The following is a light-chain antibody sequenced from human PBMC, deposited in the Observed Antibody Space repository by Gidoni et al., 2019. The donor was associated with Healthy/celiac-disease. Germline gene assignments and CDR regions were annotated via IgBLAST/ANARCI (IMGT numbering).Light chain of an antibody. V-gene: IGKV3-11*01. CDR1: QSVSSY. CDR3: QQRSNWPGT. Sequence: EIVLTQSPATLSLSPGERATLSCSARQSVSSYLAWYQQKPGQAPRHLIYDASNRDTGIPDRFSGSGSGTDFTLTISSLEPEDFAVYYCQQRSNWPGTFGGGTKVEIK. CDR2: DAS. J-gene: IGKJ4*01.